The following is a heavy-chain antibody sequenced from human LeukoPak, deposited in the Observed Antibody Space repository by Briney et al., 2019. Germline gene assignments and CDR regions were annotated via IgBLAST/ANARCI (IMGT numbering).Heavy chain of an antibody. CDR1: GYTFTSYV. CDR3: ASYGSGWYFDL. D-gene: IGHD3-10*01. J-gene: IGHJ2*01. CDR2: MNPNSGNT. Sequence: GASVKVSCKASGYTFTSYVINWVRQATGPGLEWMGWMNPNSGNTGYAQKFQGRVTMTRNTSISTAYMEQSRLRSEDTAVYYCASYGSGWYFDLWGRGTLVTVSS. V-gene: IGHV1-8*01.